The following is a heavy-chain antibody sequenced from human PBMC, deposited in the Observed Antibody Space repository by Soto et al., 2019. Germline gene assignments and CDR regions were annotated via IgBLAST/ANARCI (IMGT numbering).Heavy chain of an antibody. D-gene: IGHD3-22*01. J-gene: IGHJ4*02. CDR1: GFTFNTYW. V-gene: IGHV3-74*01. CDR3: ATGGSGYFTY. CDR2: IKSDGSYT. Sequence: EVQLVESGGGLVQPGGSLRLSCAASGFTFNTYWMQWVRQAPGKVLVWVSRIKSDGSYTNYADSVKGRFTISRDNAKNTPFLQMNSLGAEDTAVYYCATGGSGYFTYWGQGTLVTVSS.